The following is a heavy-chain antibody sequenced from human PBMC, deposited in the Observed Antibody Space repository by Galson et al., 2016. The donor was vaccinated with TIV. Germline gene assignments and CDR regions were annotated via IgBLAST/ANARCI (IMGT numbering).Heavy chain of an antibody. CDR1: GDTFNSYG. CDR3: ARVVLAYSNYDGYYHGMDV. Sequence: SVKVSCKASGDTFNSYGIAWVRQAPGQGLEWMGGIIPMIGTPKYAQKFQGRVTITADKSTSTAYMELSSLRSEDTARYYCARVVLAYSNYDGYYHGMDVWCQGTTVTVSS. J-gene: IGHJ6*02. V-gene: IGHV1-69*06. D-gene: IGHD4-11*01. CDR2: IIPMIGTP.